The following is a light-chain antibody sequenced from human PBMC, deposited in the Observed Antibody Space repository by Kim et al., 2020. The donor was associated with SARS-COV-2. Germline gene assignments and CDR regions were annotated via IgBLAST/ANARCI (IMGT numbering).Light chain of an antibody. Sequence: VAPGERATLTCRASQTISSNVAWYQQKPGQSPRLLMYAVSMRATGVPARFSGSGSGTEFTLTISSLQSEDFAVYYCQQYNKWPALTFGGGTKLEIK. CDR1: QTISSN. CDR3: QQYNKWPALT. J-gene: IGKJ4*01. CDR2: AVS. V-gene: IGKV3-15*01.